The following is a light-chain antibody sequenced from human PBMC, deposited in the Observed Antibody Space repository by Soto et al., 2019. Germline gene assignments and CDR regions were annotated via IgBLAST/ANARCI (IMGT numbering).Light chain of an antibody. CDR3: MIWHNSAVV. CDR2: YKSDSDK. Sequence: QLVLTQPSSLSASPGASASLTCTLRRGINVDSYNIYWYQQKPGSPPQYLLRYKSDSDKQQGSGVPSRFSGSKDASANAGILLISGLQSDDEADYYCMIWHNSAVVFGGGTKLTVL. CDR1: RGINVDSYN. J-gene: IGLJ2*01. V-gene: IGLV5-45*03.